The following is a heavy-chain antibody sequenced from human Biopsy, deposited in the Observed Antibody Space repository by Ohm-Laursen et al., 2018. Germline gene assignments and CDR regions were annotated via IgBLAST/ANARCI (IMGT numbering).Heavy chain of an antibody. CDR1: GNTFATYH. V-gene: IGHV1-46*01. J-gene: IGHJ6*02. D-gene: IGHD5-24*01. Sequence: SVKVSCKAPGNTFATYHIHWVRQAPGQGLEWMGVISPSGATTSFSQKFQGRITMTRDTSTGTVYMDLNSLGSEDTAVYYCARAGVGSDGTDSYYYGMDVWGPGTTVTVSS. CDR3: ARAGVGSDGTDSYYYGMDV. CDR2: ISPSGATT.